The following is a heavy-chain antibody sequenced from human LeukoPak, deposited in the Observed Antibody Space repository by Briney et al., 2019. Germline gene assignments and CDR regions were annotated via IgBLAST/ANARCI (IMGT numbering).Heavy chain of an antibody. J-gene: IGHJ4*02. CDR1: GFTLGDYA. V-gene: IGHV3-49*03. Sequence: GGSLRLSCTASGFTLGDYAMSWFRQAPGKGLEWVGFIRSKAYGGTTEYAASVKGRFTISRDDSKTIAYLQMNSLKTEDSAVYYCTRDRGSYLSPSDYWGQGTLVTVSS. D-gene: IGHD1-26*01. CDR3: TRDRGSYLSPSDY. CDR2: IRSKAYGGTT.